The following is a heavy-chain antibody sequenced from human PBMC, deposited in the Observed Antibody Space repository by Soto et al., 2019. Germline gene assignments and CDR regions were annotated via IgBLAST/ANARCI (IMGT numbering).Heavy chain of an antibody. CDR3: ASLEGLATISYYFDF. V-gene: IGHV4-34*01. J-gene: IGHJ4*02. CDR1: GGSFSGYS. Sequence: SETLSLTCAVSGGSFSGYSWSWIRQPPGKGLEWIGQINLSGDTNYSPSLKSRLSLSGDPSKNHFSLSLTSVTAADSAVYYCASLEGLATISYYFDFWGQGALVTVSS. D-gene: IGHD5-12*01. CDR2: INLSGDT.